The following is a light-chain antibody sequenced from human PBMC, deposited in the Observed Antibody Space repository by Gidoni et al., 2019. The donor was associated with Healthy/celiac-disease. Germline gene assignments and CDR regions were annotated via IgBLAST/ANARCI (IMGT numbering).Light chain of an antibody. CDR1: QSISSY. CDR2: AAS. Sequence: IHMTQIPPSLSASVGDRVTITCRASQSISSYLNWYQQKPGKAPKLLIYAASSLQSGVPSRFSGSGSGTDFTLTISSLQPEDFATYYCQQSYSTPLTFGGGTKVEIK. CDR3: QQSYSTPLT. V-gene: IGKV1-39*01. J-gene: IGKJ4*01.